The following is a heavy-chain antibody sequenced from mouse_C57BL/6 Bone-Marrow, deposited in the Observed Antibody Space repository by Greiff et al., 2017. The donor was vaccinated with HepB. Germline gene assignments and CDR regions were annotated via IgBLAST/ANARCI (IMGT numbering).Heavy chain of an antibody. Sequence: EVKVVESGGGLVQSGRSLRLSCATSGFTFSDFYMEWVRQAPGKGLEWIAASRNKANDYTTEYSASVKGRFIVSRDTSQSILYLQMNALRAEDTAIYYCAREIYDYGGYYFDYWGQGTTLTVSS. CDR3: AREIYDYGGYYFDY. CDR2: SRNKANDYTT. D-gene: IGHD2-4*01. CDR1: GFTFSDFY. J-gene: IGHJ2*01. V-gene: IGHV7-1*01.